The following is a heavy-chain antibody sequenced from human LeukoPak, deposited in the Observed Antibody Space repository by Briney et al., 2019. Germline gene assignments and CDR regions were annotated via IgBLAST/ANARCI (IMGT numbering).Heavy chain of an antibody. V-gene: IGHV5-51*01. Sequence: GESLKITCKGSGYNFTIYWIGWVRQMPGKGLEWMGIIYPSDSDTRYSPSFQGQVTISADKSINTAYLQWSSLKASDTAMYYCARLLYYFDSSGYYYAPKAFDIWGQGTMVTVSS. CDR2: IYPSDSDT. D-gene: IGHD3-22*01. CDR3: ARLLYYFDSSGYYYAPKAFDI. CDR1: GYNFTIYW. J-gene: IGHJ3*02.